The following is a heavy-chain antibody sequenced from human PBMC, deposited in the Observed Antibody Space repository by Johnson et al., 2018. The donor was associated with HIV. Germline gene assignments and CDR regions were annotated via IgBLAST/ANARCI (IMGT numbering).Heavy chain of an antibody. J-gene: IGHJ3*02. V-gene: IGHV3-20*04. Sequence: VLLVESGGRVVRPGGSLRLSCAASGFTFEDYGMSWVREAPGKGLEWVSGINWNGGSTGYVDSVKGRFTISRDNAKNSVYLQMNSLRGEDTALYYGARITGVVVAYTHYGPGSNRRADAFDIWGQGTMVTVSS. D-gene: IGHD3-10*01. CDR2: INWNGGST. CDR1: GFTFEDYG. CDR3: ARITGVVVAYTHYGPGSNRRADAFDI.